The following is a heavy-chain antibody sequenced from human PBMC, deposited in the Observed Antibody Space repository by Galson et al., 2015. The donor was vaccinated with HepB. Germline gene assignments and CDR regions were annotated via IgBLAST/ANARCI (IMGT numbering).Heavy chain of an antibody. CDR2: ISYDGSNK. J-gene: IGHJ6*02. D-gene: IGHD6-19*01. Sequence: SLRLSCAASGFTFSSYAMHWVRQAPGKGLEWVAVISYDGSNKYYADSVKGRFTISRDNSKNTLYLQMNSLRAEDTAVYYCAGSSGWYEGIGMDVWGQGTTVTVSS. CDR3: AGSSGWYEGIGMDV. V-gene: IGHV3-30*04. CDR1: GFTFSSYA.